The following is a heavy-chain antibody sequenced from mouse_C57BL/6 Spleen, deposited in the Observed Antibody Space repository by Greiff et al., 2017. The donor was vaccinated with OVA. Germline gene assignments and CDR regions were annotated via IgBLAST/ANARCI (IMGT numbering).Heavy chain of an antibody. CDR2: IYPGSGST. J-gene: IGHJ3*01. D-gene: IGHD3-1*01. V-gene: IGHV1-55*01. Sequence: QVQLQQPGAELVKPGASVKLSCKASGYTFTSYWITWVKQRPGQGLEWIGDIYPGSGSTNYNEKFKSKATLTVDTSSSTAYMQLSSLTSEDSAVYYCARRESGRATWFAYWGQGTLVTVSA. CDR3: ARRESGRATWFAY. CDR1: GYTFTSYW.